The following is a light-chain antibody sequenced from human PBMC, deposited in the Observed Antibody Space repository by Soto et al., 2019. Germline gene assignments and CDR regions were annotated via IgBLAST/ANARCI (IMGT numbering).Light chain of an antibody. CDR3: QQYASYPPT. Sequence: DIQVTQSPPTLSASVGDRVTITCRASQTISTWMAWYQQKPGKAPKLLVYDASTLQSGVPSGFSGSGSGTEFTLTISSLQPDDFATYDCQQYASYPPTFGQGTKVDIK. V-gene: IGKV1-5*01. CDR2: DAS. J-gene: IGKJ1*01. CDR1: QTISTW.